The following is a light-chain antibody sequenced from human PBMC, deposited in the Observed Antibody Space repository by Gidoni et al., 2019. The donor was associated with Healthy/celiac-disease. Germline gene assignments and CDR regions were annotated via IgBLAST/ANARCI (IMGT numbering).Light chain of an antibody. J-gene: IGKJ3*01. CDR1: QSVLYSSNNKNY. Sequence: DIVMTQSPDSLAVSRGERATINCKSSQSVLYSSNNKNYLAWYQQKQGQPPKLLIYWSSTRDSGVPDRFSGSGSGTDFTLTISSLQAEDVAFYYCQQYYSTPTFGPGTKVDIK. CDR2: WSS. V-gene: IGKV4-1*01. CDR3: QQYYSTPT.